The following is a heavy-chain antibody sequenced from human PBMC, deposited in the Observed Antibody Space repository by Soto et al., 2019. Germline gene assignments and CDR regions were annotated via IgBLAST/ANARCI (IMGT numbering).Heavy chain of an antibody. CDR3: ARDRTDYGDYGMPSYYYYYGMDV. CDR1: GYSISSGYY. D-gene: IGHD4-17*01. J-gene: IGHJ6*02. Sequence: SETLSLTCAVSGYSISSGYYWGWIRQPPGKGLEWIGSIYHSGSTYYNPSLKSRVTISVDTSKNQFSLKLSSVTAADTAVYYCARDRTDYGDYGMPSYYYYYGMDVWGQGTTVTVS. V-gene: IGHV4-38-2*02. CDR2: IYHSGST.